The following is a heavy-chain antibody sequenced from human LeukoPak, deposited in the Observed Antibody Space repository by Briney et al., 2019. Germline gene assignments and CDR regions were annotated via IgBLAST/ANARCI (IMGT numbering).Heavy chain of an antibody. D-gene: IGHD5-24*01. V-gene: IGHV3-53*01. CDR1: GFTFSHYY. J-gene: IGHJ4*02. CDR3: VRGLVEMATIYFDY. Sequence: GGSLRLSCAASGFTFSHYYMSWIRQAPGKGLEWVSVIYSGGRTYYADAVKGRFTISRDNSKNTLYLQMNSLRVEDTAVYYCVRGLVEMATIYFDYWGQGTLVTVSS. CDR2: IYSGGRT.